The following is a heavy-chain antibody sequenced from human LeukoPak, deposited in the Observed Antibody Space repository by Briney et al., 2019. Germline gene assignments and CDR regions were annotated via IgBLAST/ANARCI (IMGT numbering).Heavy chain of an antibody. V-gene: IGHV4-59*01. CDR1: GGSISSYY. J-gene: IGHJ4*02. CDR3: ARMRPRLRSFDY. CDR2: IYYSGST. Sequence: PSETLSLTCTVSGGSISSYYWSWIRQPPGKGREWIGYIYYSGSTNYNPSLKSRVTISVDTSKNQFSLKLSSVTAADTAVYYCARMRPRLRSFDYWGQGTLVTVSS. D-gene: IGHD2-15*01.